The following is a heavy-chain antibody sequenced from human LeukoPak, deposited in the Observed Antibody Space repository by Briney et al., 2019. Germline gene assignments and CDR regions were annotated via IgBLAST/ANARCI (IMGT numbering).Heavy chain of an antibody. Sequence: GGSLRLSCVVSGFTFSSYGMNWVRQAPGKGLEWVSGISGSGGSTYYADSVKGRFTISRDNSKNMVYLQMNSLRAEDTAVYYCAKDFLVTMIRGGVFDYWGQGTLVTVSS. D-gene: IGHD3-10*01. J-gene: IGHJ4*02. CDR3: AKDFLVTMIRGGVFDY. CDR2: ISGSGGST. CDR1: GFTFSSYG. V-gene: IGHV3-23*01.